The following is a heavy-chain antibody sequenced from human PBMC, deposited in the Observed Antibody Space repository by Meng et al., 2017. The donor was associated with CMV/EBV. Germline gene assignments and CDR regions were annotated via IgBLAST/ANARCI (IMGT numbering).Heavy chain of an antibody. V-gene: IGHV4-61*02. Sequence: CNVSGGSISSGSYYWSWIRQPAGKGLEWIGRIYTSGSTNYNPSLKSRVTISVDTSKNQFSLKLSSVTAADTAVYYCARERSIIGYFDYWGQGTLVTVSS. CDR2: IYTSGST. D-gene: IGHD3-10*01. CDR1: GGSISSGSYY. CDR3: ARERSIIGYFDY. J-gene: IGHJ4*02.